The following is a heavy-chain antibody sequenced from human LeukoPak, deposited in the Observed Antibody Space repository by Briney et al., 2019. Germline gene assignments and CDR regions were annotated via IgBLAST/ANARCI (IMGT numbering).Heavy chain of an antibody. J-gene: IGHJ6*02. Sequence: PSETLSLTCTVSGGSISPYYWSWIRQPPGKGLEWIGYISHSGDTSYNPSLKSRVTLSMDPSKNQFSLNLNFVTAADTAVYYCARDHWISSSNKWYYYGLDVWGQGTTVTVSS. V-gene: IGHV4-59*01. D-gene: IGHD1-1*01. CDR2: ISHSGDT. CDR3: ARDHWISSSNKWYYYGLDV. CDR1: GGSISPYY.